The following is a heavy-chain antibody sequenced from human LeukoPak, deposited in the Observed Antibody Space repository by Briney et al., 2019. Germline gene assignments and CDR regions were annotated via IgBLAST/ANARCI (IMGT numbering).Heavy chain of an antibody. CDR1: GFTFSSSW. J-gene: IGHJ4*02. CDR2: ISGSGGST. V-gene: IGHV3-23*01. D-gene: IGHD3-9*01. CDR3: QAEDGIRDFDSPTYYFDY. Sequence: GRSLRLSCAASGFTFSSSWMSWVRQAPGKGLEWASAISGSGGSTYYADSVKGRFTMSGDNSKNTLYLQMNSLRAEDTAVFFFQAEDGIRDFDSPTYYFDYWGQGTLVTVSS.